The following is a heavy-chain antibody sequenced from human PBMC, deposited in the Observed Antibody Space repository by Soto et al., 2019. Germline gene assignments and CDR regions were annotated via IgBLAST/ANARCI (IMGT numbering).Heavy chain of an antibody. D-gene: IGHD2-21*02. J-gene: IGHJ4*02. CDR3: ASATYCGGDCYPLDY. CDR2: IIPILVIT. CDR1: GGTFSNYI. Sequence: QVQLVQSGAEVKKPGSSVKVSCKASGGTFSNYIISWVRQAPGQGLEWMGRIIPILVITNYAQKFQGRVTITADRSTSTAYMERSGLESEDTAVYYCASATYCGGDCYPLDYWGQGTLVTVSS. V-gene: IGHV1-69*02.